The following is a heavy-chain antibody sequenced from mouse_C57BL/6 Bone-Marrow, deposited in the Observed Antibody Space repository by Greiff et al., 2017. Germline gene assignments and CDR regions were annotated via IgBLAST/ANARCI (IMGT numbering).Heavy chain of an antibody. J-gene: IGHJ3*01. CDR3: ERLRLLRLAY. Sequence: EVKVVESGGDLVKPGGSLKLSCAASGFTFSSYGMSWVRQTPDKRLEWVATISSGGSYTYYPDSVKGRFTISRDNDKNTLYLQMSSLKSEDSAMYYCERLRLLRLAYWGQGTRVTVSA. CDR2: ISSGGSYT. CDR1: GFTFSSYG. V-gene: IGHV5-6*01. D-gene: IGHD1-1*01.